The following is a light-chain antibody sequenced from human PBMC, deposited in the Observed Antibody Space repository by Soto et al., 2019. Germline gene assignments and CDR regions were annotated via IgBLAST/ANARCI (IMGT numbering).Light chain of an antibody. V-gene: IGKV3-20*01. CDR2: GAS. CDR3: QLYGDSRWT. CDR1: QTVNTNH. J-gene: IGKJ1*01. Sequence: EVVLTQSPGTLSLSPGDGATLSCRASQTVNTNHLIWCQQRPGQAPSLLIYGASRRATGIPDRFRGSGYGTDFTLTISRLEPEDFAVYYCQLYGDSRWTFGQGTK.